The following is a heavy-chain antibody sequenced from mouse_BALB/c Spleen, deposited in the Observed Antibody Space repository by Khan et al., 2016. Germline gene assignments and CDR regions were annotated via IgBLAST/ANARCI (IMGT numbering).Heavy chain of an antibody. Sequence: EVQLQESGPGLVKPSQSLSLTCTVTGYSITSDYAWNWIRQFPGNKLEWMGYISYSGSTSYNPSFKSRISITRDTSKNPSFLRLNSVTTEDTATXYCAEERCWFAYWGQGTLVTVSA. J-gene: IGHJ3*01. CDR2: ISYSGST. V-gene: IGHV3-2*02. CDR3: AEERCWFAY. CDR1: GYSITSDYA. D-gene: IGHD1-1*01.